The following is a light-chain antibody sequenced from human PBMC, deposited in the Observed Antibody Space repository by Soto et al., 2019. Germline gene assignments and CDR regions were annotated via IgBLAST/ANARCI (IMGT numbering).Light chain of an antibody. Sequence: QSVLTQPPSASGTAGQRVTISCSGSSSNIGSNTVNWYQQLPGTAPKLLIYSNNQRPSGVPDRFSGSKSGTSASLAISGLQSEDEADYYCAAWDDSLNGLHVFGTGTKVTVL. V-gene: IGLV1-44*01. CDR3: AAWDDSLNGLHV. CDR2: SNN. CDR1: SSNIGSNT. J-gene: IGLJ1*01.